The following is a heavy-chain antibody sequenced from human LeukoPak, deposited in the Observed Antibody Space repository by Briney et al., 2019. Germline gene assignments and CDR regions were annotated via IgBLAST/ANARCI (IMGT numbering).Heavy chain of an antibody. CDR3: ARQPGAGWFDP. D-gene: IGHD3-10*01. Sequence: GESLKISCQASGYSFTSSWIGWARQIPGKGLEWMAIINPGDSDTRYSPSFQGQVTISADKSISTVYLQWGSLKASDTAMYYCARQPGAGWFDPWGQGTLVTVSS. CDR1: GYSFTSSW. J-gene: IGHJ5*02. CDR2: INPGDSDT. V-gene: IGHV5-51*01.